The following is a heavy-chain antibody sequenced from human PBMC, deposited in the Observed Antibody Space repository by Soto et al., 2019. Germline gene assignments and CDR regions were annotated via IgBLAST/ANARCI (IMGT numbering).Heavy chain of an antibody. V-gene: IGHV4-39*01. D-gene: IGHD6-19*01. CDR1: DGSIGRRLYY. CDR2: IYYSGST. CDR3: PSLFTRIAVDGRPPPCY. Sequence: PSETLSLTCTVSDGSIGRRLYYCGWIRQHPGKGLEWIGSIYYSGSTYCNPSLKSRVTLSVDTSKNQCSLKVSAVTAADTTVENCPSLFTRIAVDGRPPPCYWGQGTLVTVSS. J-gene: IGHJ4*02.